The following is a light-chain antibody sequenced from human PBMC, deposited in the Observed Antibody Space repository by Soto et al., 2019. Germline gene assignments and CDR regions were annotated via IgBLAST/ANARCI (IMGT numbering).Light chain of an antibody. J-gene: IGKJ2*01. Sequence: DIQMTQSPSFLSASVRDRVTITCRASQRIDNFLNWYQQKPGKAPKLLIYGASSLQSGVPSRFSGSGSGTDFTLTITSLQPEDSATYHCQQRYKTSLSSFGQGTKVDSK. CDR2: GAS. CDR1: QRIDNF. CDR3: QQRYKTSLSS. V-gene: IGKV1-39*01.